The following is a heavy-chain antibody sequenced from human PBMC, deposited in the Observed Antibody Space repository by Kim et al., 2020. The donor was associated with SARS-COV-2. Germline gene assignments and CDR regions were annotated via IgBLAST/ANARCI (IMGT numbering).Heavy chain of an antibody. CDR2: ISYDGSNK. Sequence: GGSLRLSCAASGFTFSSYGMHWVRQAPGKGLEWVAVISYDGSNKYYADSVKGRFTISRDNSKNTLYLQMNSLRAEDTAVYYCAKDRAAAAYYFDYWGQGTLVTVSS. V-gene: IGHV3-30*18. D-gene: IGHD6-13*01. J-gene: IGHJ4*02. CDR1: GFTFSSYG. CDR3: AKDRAAAAYYFDY.